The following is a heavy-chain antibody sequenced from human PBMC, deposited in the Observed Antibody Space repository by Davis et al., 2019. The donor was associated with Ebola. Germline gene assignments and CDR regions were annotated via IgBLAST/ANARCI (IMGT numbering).Heavy chain of an antibody. D-gene: IGHD1-26*01. CDR3: AREDSGSYYPSFQH. Sequence: PSETLSLTCTVSGGSISSYYWSWVRQPPGKGLEWIGYIYYTGTTNYNPSLKSRVTISVDTSKNQFSLKLSSVTAADTAVYYCAREDSGSYYPSFQHWGQGTLVTVSS. CDR2: IYYTGTT. J-gene: IGHJ1*01. CDR1: GGSISSYY. V-gene: IGHV4-59*12.